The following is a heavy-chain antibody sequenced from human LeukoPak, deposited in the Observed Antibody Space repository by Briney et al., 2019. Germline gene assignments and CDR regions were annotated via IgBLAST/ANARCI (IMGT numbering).Heavy chain of an antibody. CDR1: GYTFIDYY. Sequence: GASVKVSCKASGYTFIDYYMHWVRQAPGQGLEWMGRINPSSGGTNYAQKFQGRVTMTRDTSISTAYMELSSLRSEDTAVYYCARESGGYRTIVGATLPGYWGQGTLVTVSS. CDR3: ARESGGYRTIVGATLPGY. D-gene: IGHD1-26*01. CDR2: INPSSGGT. J-gene: IGHJ4*02. V-gene: IGHV1-2*06.